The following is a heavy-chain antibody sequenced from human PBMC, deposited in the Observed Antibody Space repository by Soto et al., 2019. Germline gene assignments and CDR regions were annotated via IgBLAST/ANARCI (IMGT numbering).Heavy chain of an antibody. CDR2: ISSTGSGT. CDR1: GFTFNSYE. D-gene: IGHD2-8*02. CDR3: VRDRHDPLATDALRVAN. J-gene: IGHJ4*02. Sequence: EMQLVESGGGLVQPGGSLRLSCAASGFTFNSYEMHWVRQAPGKGLEWISYISSTGSGTLHADSVRGRFTMSRDNTKNSVSLQMSSLRADDTAVYYCVRDRHDPLATDALRVANWGQGTQVTVSS. V-gene: IGHV3-48*03.